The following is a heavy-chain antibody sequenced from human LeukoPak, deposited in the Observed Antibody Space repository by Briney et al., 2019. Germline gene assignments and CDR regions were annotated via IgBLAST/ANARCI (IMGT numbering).Heavy chain of an antibody. V-gene: IGHV1-2*04. D-gene: IGHD3-10*01. CDR1: GYTFTGYY. CDR2: INPNSGGT. Sequence: ASVKVSCKASGYTFTGYYMHWVRQAPGQGLEWMGWINPNSGGTNYAQKFQGWVTMTRDTSISTAYMELSRLRSDDTAVYYCARERITMVRESFDYWGQGTLVTVSP. CDR3: ARERITMVRESFDY. J-gene: IGHJ4*02.